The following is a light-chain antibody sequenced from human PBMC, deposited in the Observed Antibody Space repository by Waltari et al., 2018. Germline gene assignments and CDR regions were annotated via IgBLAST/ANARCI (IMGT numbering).Light chain of an antibody. V-gene: IGLV1-40*01. CDR1: SSNIGAGFD. CDR2: DNR. Sequence: QSVLTQPPSVSGAPGQRVTIPCTGSSSNIGAGFDVHWFQQLPGRAPKLLIYDNRNRPSGVPDRFSGSKSGTSASLAIAGLQAEDESDYYCQSYDTSLSVGVFGGGTKLTVL. CDR3: QSYDTSLSVGV. J-gene: IGLJ3*02.